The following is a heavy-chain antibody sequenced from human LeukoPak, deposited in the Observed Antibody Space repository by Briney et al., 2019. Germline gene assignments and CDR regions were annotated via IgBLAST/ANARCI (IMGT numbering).Heavy chain of an antibody. V-gene: IGHV7-4-1*02. J-gene: IGHJ4*02. CDR2: INTNTGNP. D-gene: IGHD3-22*01. CDR3: ARGDYETHGYQTR. CDR1: GYIFTSYV. Sequence: ASVKVSCKASGYIFTSYVLHWVRQAPGQGLEWMGWINTNTGNPTYAQGFTGRFVFSLDTSVSTAYLQISNLKADDTAMYYCARGDYETHGYQTRWGQGTLVTVSS.